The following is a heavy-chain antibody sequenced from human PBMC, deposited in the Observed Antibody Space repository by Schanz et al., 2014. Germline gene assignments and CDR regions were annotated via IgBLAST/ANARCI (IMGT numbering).Heavy chain of an antibody. J-gene: IGHJ3*01. CDR3: ARGREVVAKIFDV. V-gene: IGHV3-23*04. D-gene: IGHD3-22*01. Sequence: EVQLVESGGGLVQPGGSLRLSCAASGFTFSNHALSWVRQAPGKGLEWVSGIGGSGDSTHYADSVKGRFIISRDNSKNTLYLQVNSLRAEDTGVYYCARGREVVAKIFDVWGQGTMVTVSS. CDR1: GFTFSNHA. CDR2: IGGSGDST.